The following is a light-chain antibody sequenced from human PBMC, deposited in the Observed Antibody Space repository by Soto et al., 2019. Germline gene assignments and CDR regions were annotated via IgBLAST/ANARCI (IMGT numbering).Light chain of an antibody. CDR3: QQYNNWPLT. J-gene: IGKJ4*01. CDR1: QSVGTN. CDR2: GAS. Sequence: EIVMTQSPGTLSVSPGERATLSCRASQSVGTNLAWYQREPGQAPRLLIYGASTRATGIPARFSGSGSGTEFTLTISSLQSEDFVFYYCQQYNNWPLTFGGGTKVEI. V-gene: IGKV3D-15*01.